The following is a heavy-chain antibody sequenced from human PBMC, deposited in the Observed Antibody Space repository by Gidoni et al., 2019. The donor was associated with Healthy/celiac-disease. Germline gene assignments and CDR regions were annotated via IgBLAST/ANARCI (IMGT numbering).Heavy chain of an antibody. CDR1: GFTFSSYW. Sequence: EAQLVASGGGLVQPGGSLRRSCDASGFTFSSYWMHWVRQAPGKGLVWVSRINSDGSSTSYADSVKGRFTISRDNAKNTLYLQMNSLRAEDTAVYYCARDRGYGGNRCLDYWGQGTLVTVSS. J-gene: IGHJ4*02. V-gene: IGHV3-74*01. D-gene: IGHD2-15*01. CDR2: INSDGSST. CDR3: ARDRGYGGNRCLDY.